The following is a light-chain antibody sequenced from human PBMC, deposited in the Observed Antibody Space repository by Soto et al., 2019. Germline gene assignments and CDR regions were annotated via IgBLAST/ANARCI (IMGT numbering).Light chain of an antibody. CDR2: DAS. CDR3: QQYHYWWT. V-gene: IGKV3-15*01. CDR1: QSVSSY. J-gene: IGKJ1*01. Sequence: EIVLTQSPATLSLSPWERATLSCRASQSVSSYLAWYQQKPGQAPRLLIYDASNRATGVSARFSGSGSGTEFTLTISSLQSEDFAVYYCQQYHYWWTFGQGTKVDIK.